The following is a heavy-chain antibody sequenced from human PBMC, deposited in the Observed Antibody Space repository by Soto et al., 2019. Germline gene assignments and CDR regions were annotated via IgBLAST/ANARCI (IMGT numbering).Heavy chain of an antibody. V-gene: IGHV4-4*02. D-gene: IGHD4-17*01. CDR2: IYHSGST. J-gene: IGHJ2*01. Sequence: QVQLQESGPGLVKPSGTLSLTCAVSSGSISSSNWWSWVRQPPGKALGWIGDIYHSGSTNYNPSLKSRVVISVDKSKNQFSLKLSSVTAADTAVSYCAGDYGDYGARYFDLWGRGTLVTVSS. CDR1: SGSISSSNW. CDR3: AGDYGDYGARYFDL.